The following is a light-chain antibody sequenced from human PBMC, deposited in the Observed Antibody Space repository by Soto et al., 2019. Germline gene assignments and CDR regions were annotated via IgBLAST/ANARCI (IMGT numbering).Light chain of an antibody. CDR2: LGS. CDR1: QSLLHSYGYYY. CDR3: VQALATPIT. J-gene: IGKJ5*01. V-gene: IGKV2-28*01. Sequence: DIVMTQSPLSLSVAPGEPASISCRSSQSLLHSYGYYYLHWYLKKPGQSPHLLIYLGSNRASGVPDRFSGSRSGTDFTLKISRVEAEDVGVYYCVQALATPITFGQGTRLEIK.